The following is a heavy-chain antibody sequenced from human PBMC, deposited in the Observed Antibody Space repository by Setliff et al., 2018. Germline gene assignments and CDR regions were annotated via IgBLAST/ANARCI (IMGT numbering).Heavy chain of an antibody. CDR3: ARDPHFDS. V-gene: IGHV3-23*01. Sequence: GGSLRLSCAASGFTFSTYAMSWVRQAPGKGLEWVSVISATGGSTNYADSVKGRFTISRDNAKNSLYLQMNSLRAEDTAVYYCARDPHFDSWGQGTLVTVSS. J-gene: IGHJ4*02. CDR2: ISATGGST. CDR1: GFTFSTYA.